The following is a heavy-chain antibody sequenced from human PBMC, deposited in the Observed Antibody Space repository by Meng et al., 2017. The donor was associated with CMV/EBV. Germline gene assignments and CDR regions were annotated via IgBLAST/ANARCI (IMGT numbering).Heavy chain of an antibody. CDR2: IIPIFGTA. J-gene: IGHJ5*02. CDR1: GYTFTSYD. CDR3: ARGGFIVATILVVQNRFDP. D-gene: IGHD5-12*01. V-gene: IGHV1-69*05. Sequence: SVKVSCKASGYTFTSYDINWVRQATGQGLEWMGGIIPIFGTANYAQKFQGRVTITTDESTSTAYMELSSLRSEDTAVYYCARGGFIVATILVVQNRFDPWGQGTLVTVSS.